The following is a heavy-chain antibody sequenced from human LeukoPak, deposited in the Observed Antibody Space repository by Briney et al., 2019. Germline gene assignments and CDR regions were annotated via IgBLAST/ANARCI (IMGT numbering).Heavy chain of an antibody. J-gene: IGHJ4*02. D-gene: IGHD6-6*01. CDR3: ARELAARRAYFDY. Sequence: GGSLRLSCAASGFTVSSNYMSWVRQAPGKGLVWVSRINSDGSSTSYADSVKGRFTISRDNAKNTLYLQMNSLRAEDTAVYYCARELAARRAYFDYWGQGTLVTVSS. CDR2: INSDGSST. CDR1: GFTVSSNY. V-gene: IGHV3-74*01.